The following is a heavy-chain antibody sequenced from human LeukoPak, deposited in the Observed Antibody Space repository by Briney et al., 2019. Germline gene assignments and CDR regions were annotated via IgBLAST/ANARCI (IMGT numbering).Heavy chain of an antibody. CDR3: AHSEDTALVHDAFDI. CDR1: GFSLSNSGVA. D-gene: IGHD5-18*01. J-gene: IGHJ3*02. Sequence: SGPTLVNPTQTLTLTCTFSGFSLSNSGVAVGWIRQPPGKALEWLALMYWDDDKRYSPSLKSRLSITKNTSKNQVVLTMTNMDPVDTATYYCAHSEDTALVHDAFDIWGQGTMVTVSS. CDR2: MYWDDDK. V-gene: IGHV2-5*02.